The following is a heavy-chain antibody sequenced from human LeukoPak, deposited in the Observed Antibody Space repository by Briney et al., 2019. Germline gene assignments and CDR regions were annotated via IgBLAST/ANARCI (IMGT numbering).Heavy chain of an antibody. CDR1: GFIFSGYC. CDR3: ARESSGYFY. V-gene: IGHV3-74*01. D-gene: IGHD3-22*01. J-gene: IGHJ4*02. CDR2: IFGDGTII. Sequence: PGGSLRLSCAASGFIFSGYCMHWVRQVPGKGLEWISRIFGDGTIINYADSVKGRFTISRDNAKNTLYLQMNSLRAEDTAVYYCARESSGYFYWGQGTLVTVSS.